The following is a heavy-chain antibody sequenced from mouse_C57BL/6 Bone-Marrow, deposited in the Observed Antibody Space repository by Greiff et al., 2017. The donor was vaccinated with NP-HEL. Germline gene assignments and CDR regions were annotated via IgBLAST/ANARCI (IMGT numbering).Heavy chain of an antibody. V-gene: IGHV1-39*01. J-gene: IGHJ1*03. CDR3: ARLDSSRYDGYWYFDV. D-gene: IGHD1-1*01. CDR2: INPNYGTT. Sequence: VQLQQSGPELVKPGASVKISCKASGYSFTDYNMNWVKQSNGKSLEWIGVINPNYGTTSYNQKFKGKATLTVDQSSSTAYMQLNSLTSVDSAVYYCARLDSSRYDGYWYFDVWGTGTTVTVSS. CDR1: GYSFTDYN.